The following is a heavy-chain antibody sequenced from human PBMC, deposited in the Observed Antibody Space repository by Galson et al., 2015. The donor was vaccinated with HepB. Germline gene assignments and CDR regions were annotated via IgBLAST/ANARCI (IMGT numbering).Heavy chain of an antibody. J-gene: IGHJ4*02. CDR1: GYTFNDYY. CDR3: ARDLSRGGEDY. CDR2: INPKSGAT. D-gene: IGHD2-15*01. Sequence: SVKASCKASGYTFNDYYMYWVRQAPGQGLEWMGRINPKSGATNFAQKFQGRVTMTRDTSISTASMDLSRLTSDDTAVYFCARDLSRGGEDYWGQGTLVTVSS. V-gene: IGHV1-2*06.